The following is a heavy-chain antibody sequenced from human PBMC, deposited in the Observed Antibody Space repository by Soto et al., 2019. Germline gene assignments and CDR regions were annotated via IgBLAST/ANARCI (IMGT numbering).Heavy chain of an antibody. CDR2: IYSSGGT. J-gene: IGHJ5*02. D-gene: IGHD3-10*01. CDR1: GDSMNTYY. V-gene: IGHV4-59*01. CDR3: ARGSGWLPDL. Sequence: QVQLQESGPGLVKSSETLSLTCTVSGDSMNTYYWSWIRQSPGKGLEWIGYIYSSGGTNYNPSLKSRVTISVDTSKHQFSLKLTSVTAADSAVYYCARGSGWLPDLWGQGTLVTVST.